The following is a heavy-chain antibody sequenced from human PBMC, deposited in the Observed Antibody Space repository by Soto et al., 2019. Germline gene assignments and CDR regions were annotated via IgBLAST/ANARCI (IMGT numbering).Heavy chain of an antibody. CDR1: SDSISSYY. CDR3: ARGTSWQLPFDY. D-gene: IGHD6-13*01. CDR2: ISYSGST. V-gene: IGHV4-59*01. J-gene: IGHJ4*02. Sequence: QVQLQESGPGLVKPSETLSLTCTVSSDSISSYYWSWIRQPPGKRLEWIGYISYSGSTDYNPSLKSRVTISGDTSKNQFSLKVSPVTAADTAVYYCARGTSWQLPFDYWGQGTLVTVSS.